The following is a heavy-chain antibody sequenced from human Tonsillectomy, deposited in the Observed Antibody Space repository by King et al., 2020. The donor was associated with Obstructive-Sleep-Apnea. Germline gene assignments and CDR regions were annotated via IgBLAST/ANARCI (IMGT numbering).Heavy chain of an antibody. D-gene: IGHD1-26*01. CDR2: MKQDGSEK. CDR1: GFSFSDYW. Sequence: VQLVESGGGLVQPGGSLRLSCAVSGFSFSDYWMSWVRQAPGKGLEWVANMKQDGSEKYYVDSVRGRFAISRDNAKNSLFLQMYSLRAEDTAVYYCARDHRVGVYSGRHWYFDLWGRGTLVTVSS. J-gene: IGHJ2*01. V-gene: IGHV3-7*01. CDR3: ARDHRVGVYSGRHWYFDL.